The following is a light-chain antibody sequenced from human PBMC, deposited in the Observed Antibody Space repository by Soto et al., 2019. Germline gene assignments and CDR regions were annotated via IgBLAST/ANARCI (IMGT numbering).Light chain of an antibody. CDR3: KKYNIYSQT. J-gene: IGKJ1*01. CDR2: DAS. CDR1: QSISSW. V-gene: IGKV1-5*01. Sequence: DIQMTQSPSTLSASVGDRVTITCRASQSISSWLAWYQQKPGKAPKLLIYDASSLESGVPSRFSGSGSGTKFTLTISSLQLDDFEIYYCKKYNIYSQTLGKGTKGNIK.